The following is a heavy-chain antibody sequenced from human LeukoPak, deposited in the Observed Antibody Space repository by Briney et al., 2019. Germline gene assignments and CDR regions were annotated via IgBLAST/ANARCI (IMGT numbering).Heavy chain of an antibody. J-gene: IGHJ6*02. CDR2: ISYGGSNK. V-gene: IGHV3-30*18. Sequence: QPGGSLRLSCAASGFTFSSYGMHWVRQAPGKGLEWVGDISYGGSNKYYADSVKGRFTISRDNSKNTMSLQMNSLRAEDTALYYCAKDVKPYYYYYGMDVWGQGPTVTVSS. CDR1: GFTFSSYG. CDR3: AKDVKPYYYYYGMDV.